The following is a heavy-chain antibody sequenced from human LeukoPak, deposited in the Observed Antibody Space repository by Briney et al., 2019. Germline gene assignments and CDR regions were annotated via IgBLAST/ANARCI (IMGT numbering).Heavy chain of an antibody. D-gene: IGHD3-16*02. Sequence: PSETLSLTCAVSGGSISTYNWWSWVRQPPGKGLEWIGEINHSGSTNYNPSLKSRVTISVDTSKNQFSLKLSSVTAADTAVYYCARHFYDYVWGSYRLDYWGQGTLVTVSS. CDR2: INHSGST. J-gene: IGHJ4*02. CDR3: ARHFYDYVWGSYRLDY. CDR1: GGSISTYNW. V-gene: IGHV4-4*02.